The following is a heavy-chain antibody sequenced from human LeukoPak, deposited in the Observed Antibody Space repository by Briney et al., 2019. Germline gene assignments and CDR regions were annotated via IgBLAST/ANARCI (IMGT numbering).Heavy chain of an antibody. J-gene: IGHJ4*02. D-gene: IGHD5-18*01. Sequence: ASVTVSCKASGYTFTGYYMHWVRQAPGQGLEWMGWINPNSGGTNYAQKFQGRVTMTRDTSISTAYMELSRLRSDDTAVYYCARVGYTYGALGRFDCWGQGTLVTVSS. V-gene: IGHV1-2*02. CDR3: ARVGYTYGALGRFDC. CDR2: INPNSGGT. CDR1: GYTFTGYY.